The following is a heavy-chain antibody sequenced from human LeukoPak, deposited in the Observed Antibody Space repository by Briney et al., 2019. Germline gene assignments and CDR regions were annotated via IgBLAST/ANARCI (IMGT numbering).Heavy chain of an antibody. V-gene: IGHV4-39*07. CDR2: ISYSEST. Sequence: SETLSLTCAVSGGSISSSGYFWDWIRQPPGEGLEWIGSISYSESTYYNPSLKSRVTISVDTSKNQFSLKLSSVTAADTAVYYCARDRRYSSTSGGRWFDPWGQGTLVTVSS. D-gene: IGHD6-13*01. CDR1: GGSISSSGYF. J-gene: IGHJ5*02. CDR3: ARDRRYSSTSGGRWFDP.